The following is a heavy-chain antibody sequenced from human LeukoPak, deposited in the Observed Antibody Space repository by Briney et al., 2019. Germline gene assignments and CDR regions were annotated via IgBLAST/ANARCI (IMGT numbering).Heavy chain of an antibody. J-gene: IGHJ4*02. CDR1: GYRFTGYY. Sequence: ASVKVSCKPSGYRFTGYYLHWVRQAPGQGLEWMGRINANSGGTDYAEKFQGRVTMTRDTSIGTAYMEVSRLIYDDTAVYYCARDFSLWFVYWGQGTLVTASS. CDR3: ARDFSLWFVY. CDR2: INANSGGT. D-gene: IGHD3-10*01. V-gene: IGHV1-2*06.